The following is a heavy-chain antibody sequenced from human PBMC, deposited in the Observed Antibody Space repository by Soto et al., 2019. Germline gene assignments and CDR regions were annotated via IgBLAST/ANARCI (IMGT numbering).Heavy chain of an antibody. J-gene: IGHJ4*02. CDR1: GVTMRYGGYY. CDR3: AGGSAYACFDS. CDR2: IYYSGST. D-gene: IGHD3-16*01. V-gene: IGHV4-31*03. Sequence: SETLSLTCSVSGVTMRYGGYYWSWIRQPPGKGLEWIGYIYYSGSTYYNPSFKSRLSLSVDRTKNQFSLSLTSVTAADTAVYYCAGGSAYACFDSWGQGXQVTVSS.